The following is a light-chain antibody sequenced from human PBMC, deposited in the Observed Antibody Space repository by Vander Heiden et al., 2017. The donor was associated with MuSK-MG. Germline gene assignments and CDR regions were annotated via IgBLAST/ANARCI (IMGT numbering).Light chain of an antibody. CDR1: QTLVYSDGNTY. V-gene: IGKV2-30*01. CDR3: VESRHGPPWT. CDR2: KVS. Sequence: DVVMSQSPPSLPVTLGQPESISCRSSQTLVYSDGNTYSNWFQQRPGQSPRRLIYKVSNRDPGVPDTFSGSGSGPDLTLKISRGEAEDVGVFYCVESRHGPPWTFGQGTKVEIK. J-gene: IGKJ1*01.